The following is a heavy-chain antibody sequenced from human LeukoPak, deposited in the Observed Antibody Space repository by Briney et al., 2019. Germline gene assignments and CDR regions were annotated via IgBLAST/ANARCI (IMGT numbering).Heavy chain of an antibody. CDR2: ISSSGSTI. D-gene: IGHD3-22*01. CDR3: ARESQSAYYFDSSGYEDAFDI. CDR1: GFTFSSYE. V-gene: IGHV3-48*03. J-gene: IGHJ3*02. Sequence: GGSLRLSCAASGFTFSSYEMNWVRQAPGKGLEWVSYISSSGSTIYYADSVKGRFTISRDNAKNSLYLQMNSLRAEDTAVYYCARESQSAYYFDSSGYEDAFDIWGQGTMVTVSS.